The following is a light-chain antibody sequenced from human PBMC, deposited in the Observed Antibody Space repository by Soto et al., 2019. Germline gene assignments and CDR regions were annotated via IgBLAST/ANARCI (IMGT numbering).Light chain of an antibody. CDR3: QQYNSLSSVS. CDR2: MAS. V-gene: IGKV1-5*03. J-gene: IGKJ4*01. Sequence: DIQLTQSPSTLSASVGDRVTITCRASQSITNWLAWYQQKPGKAPKVLIHMASSLKSGVPSRFSGSGSGTEFPLTITSLQPDDSATYYCQQYNSLSSVSFGGGTKVEI. CDR1: QSITNW.